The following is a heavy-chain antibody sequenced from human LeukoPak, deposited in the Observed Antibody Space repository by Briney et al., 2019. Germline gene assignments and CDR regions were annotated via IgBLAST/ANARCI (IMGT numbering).Heavy chain of an antibody. D-gene: IGHD3-10*01. CDR2: IRYDGSNQ. CDR1: GFTFSSYG. CDR3: ATVFYYGSGSYFPLGF. V-gene: IGHV3-30*02. Sequence: GGSLRLSCAASGFTFSSYGMHWVRQAPGKGLEWVAFIRYDGSNQYYADSVKGRFTISRDNSKNTLYLQLSSLRAEATAVYYCATVFYYGSGSYFPLGFWGQGTLVTVSS. J-gene: IGHJ4*02.